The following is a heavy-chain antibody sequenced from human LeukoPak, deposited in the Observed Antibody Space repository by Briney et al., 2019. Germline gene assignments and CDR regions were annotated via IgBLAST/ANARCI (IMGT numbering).Heavy chain of an antibody. CDR3: AKTSGSYSLGGGNWFDP. Sequence: PGASLRLSCAASGFTFSSYAMSWVRQAPGKGLEWVSAISGSGGSTYYADSVKGRFTISRDNSKNTLYLQMNSLRAEDTAVYYCAKTSGSYSLGGGNWFDPWGQGTLVTVSS. D-gene: IGHD1-26*01. CDR2: ISGSGGST. V-gene: IGHV3-23*01. CDR1: GFTFSSYA. J-gene: IGHJ5*02.